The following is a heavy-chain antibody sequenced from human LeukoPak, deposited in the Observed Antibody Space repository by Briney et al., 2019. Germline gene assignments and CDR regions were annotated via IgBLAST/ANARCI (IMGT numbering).Heavy chain of an antibody. J-gene: IGHJ6*02. V-gene: IGHV3-30-3*01. CDR3: ARDYPPYYGSGSPILSYGMDV. D-gene: IGHD3-10*01. CDR2: ISYDGSNK. CDR1: GFTFSSYA. Sequence: GGSLRLSCAASGFTFSSYAMHWVRQAPGKGLEWVAVISYDGSNKYYADSVKGRFTISRDNSKNTLYLQMNSLRAEDTAVYYCARDYPPYYGSGSPILSYGMDVWGQGTTVTVSS.